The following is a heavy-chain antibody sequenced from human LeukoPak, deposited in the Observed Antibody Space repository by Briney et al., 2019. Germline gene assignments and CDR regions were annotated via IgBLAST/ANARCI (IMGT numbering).Heavy chain of an antibody. CDR1: EYTFKNYD. J-gene: IGHJ4*02. Sequence: ASVKVSCKGSEYTFKNYDFNWVRQATGQGREWMGWMNPNSGNTGYAQKFQGRVTMPTSTSISTAYLELSSLTSEDTAIYYCTRGPRNWGFDYWGQGTLVTVSS. CDR3: TRGPRNWGFDY. CDR2: MNPNSGNT. D-gene: IGHD7-27*01. V-gene: IGHV1-8*01.